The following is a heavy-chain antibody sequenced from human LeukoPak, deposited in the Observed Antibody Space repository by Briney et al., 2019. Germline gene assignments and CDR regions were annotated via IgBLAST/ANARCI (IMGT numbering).Heavy chain of an antibody. CDR2: IIPILGKA. CDR1: GGTFSSYA. CDR3: ASNSYDCSSTSCYFDY. V-gene: IGHV1-69*04. J-gene: IGHJ4*02. D-gene: IGHD2-2*01. Sequence: SMKVSCKTSGGTFSSYAISWVRQAPGQGLEWMGRIIPILGKANYAQKLQGRVTITADKATSTAYMELSSLRSEDTAVYYCASNSYDCSSTSCYFDYWGQGTLVTVSS.